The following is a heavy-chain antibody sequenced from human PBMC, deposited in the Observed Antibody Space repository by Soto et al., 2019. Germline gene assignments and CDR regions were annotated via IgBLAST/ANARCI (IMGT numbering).Heavy chain of an antibody. V-gene: IGHV3-23*01. D-gene: IGHD6-13*01. Sequence: EVQLLESGGGLVQAGGSLRLSCAASGFTFSNYAMSWVRQAPGKGLEWVSGISGSGMSTYYADSVKGRFTISRDNSKNTLYLQMKSLRAEDTAVYYCAKDRVAAAGSPYYFDYWGQGTLVTVSS. CDR1: GFTFSNYA. CDR3: AKDRVAAAGSPYYFDY. CDR2: ISGSGMST. J-gene: IGHJ4*02.